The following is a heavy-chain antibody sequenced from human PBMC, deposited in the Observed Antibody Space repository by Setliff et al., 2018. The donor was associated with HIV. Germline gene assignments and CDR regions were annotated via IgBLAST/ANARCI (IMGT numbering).Heavy chain of an antibody. J-gene: IGHJ4*02. V-gene: IGHV4-39*01. D-gene: IGHD1-1*01. CDR2: VYYSGST. Sequence: SETLSLTCTVSGGSISSYYWGWIRQPPGKGLEWIGSVYYSGSTYYNPSPKVRLTIYVDTSTNKFSLKRSSVTAADTAVYYCARLRGLNLEPFDYWGQGTLVTVSS. CDR3: ARLRGLNLEPFDY. CDR1: GGSISSYY.